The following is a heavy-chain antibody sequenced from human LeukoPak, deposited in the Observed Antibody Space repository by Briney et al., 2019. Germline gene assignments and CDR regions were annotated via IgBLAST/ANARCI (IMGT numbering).Heavy chain of an antibody. CDR1: GFTFNNYG. V-gene: IGHV3-30*18. CDR3: AKDRETTASGTFDY. Sequence: GRSLTLSSAASGFTFNNYGIHYVRQAPGQGLEWVAVISDDGRHKNYADSVKGRFTISRDNSNNTLYLQMNSLRVEDTGVYYCAKDRETTASGTFDYWGQGTLVTVSS. J-gene: IGHJ4*02. CDR2: ISDDGRHK. D-gene: IGHD6-13*01.